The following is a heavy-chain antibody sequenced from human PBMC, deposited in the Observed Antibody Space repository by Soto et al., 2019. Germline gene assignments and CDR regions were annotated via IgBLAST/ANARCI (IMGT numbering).Heavy chain of an antibody. V-gene: IGHV4-34*01. Sequence: XGTLGLTCAVYGGSFSGYYWSWIRQPPGKGLEWIGEINHSVSTNYNPSLNSRVTISVDTSKNQFSLKLSSVTAADTAVYYCARFISPTPATHTDYYASSGYPRAAGMDVWRQATTVTVYS. J-gene: IGHJ6*01. CDR1: GGSFSGYY. D-gene: IGHD3-22*01. CDR3: ARFISPTPATHTDYYASSGYPRAAGMDV. CDR2: INHSVST.